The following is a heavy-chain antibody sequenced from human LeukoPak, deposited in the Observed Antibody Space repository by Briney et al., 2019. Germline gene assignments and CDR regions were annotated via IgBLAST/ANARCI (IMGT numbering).Heavy chain of an antibody. CDR1: GGTFNSYA. J-gene: IGHJ3*02. Sequence: SVKVSCKASGGTFNSYAISWVRQAPGQGLEWMGGIIPMSDTANYPQKFRGRLTITADIPTSTVYMELSSLRSEDTAVYYCAREDDTGRYMGDDAFDIWGQGTMVTV. D-gene: IGHD1-26*01. CDR3: AREDDTGRYMGDDAFDI. CDR2: IIPMSDTA. V-gene: IGHV1-69*06.